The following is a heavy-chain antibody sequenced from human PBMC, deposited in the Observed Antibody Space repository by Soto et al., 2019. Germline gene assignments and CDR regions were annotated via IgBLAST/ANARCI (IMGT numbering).Heavy chain of an antibody. J-gene: IGHJ5*02. CDR2: IYYSGST. CDR3: ARGRFLEWLLSGWFDP. Sequence: SETLSLTCTVSGGSISSGDYYWSWIRQPPGKGLEWIGYIYYSGSTYYNPSPKSRVTISVDTSKNQFSLKLSSVTAADTAVYYCARGRFLEWLLSGWFDPWGQGTLVTVSS. CDR1: GGSISSGDYY. D-gene: IGHD3-3*01. V-gene: IGHV4-30-4*01.